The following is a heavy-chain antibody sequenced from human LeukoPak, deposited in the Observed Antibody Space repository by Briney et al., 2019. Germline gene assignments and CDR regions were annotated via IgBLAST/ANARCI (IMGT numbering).Heavy chain of an antibody. CDR3: AKDPTTVTRGYFDF. CDR1: GFTFSNYA. V-gene: IGHV3-23*01. D-gene: IGHD4-17*01. Sequence: AGGSLRLPCAASGFTFSNYAMTWVRQAPGKGLEWVSIISNSGDTTYYADSVKGRFTISRDNSKNTLYLQMDSLRAEDTAVYYCAKDPTTVTRGYFDFWGQGTLVTASS. J-gene: IGHJ4*02. CDR2: ISNSGDTT.